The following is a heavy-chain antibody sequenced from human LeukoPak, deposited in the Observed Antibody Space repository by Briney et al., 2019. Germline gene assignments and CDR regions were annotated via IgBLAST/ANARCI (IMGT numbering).Heavy chain of an antibody. CDR2: IYYSGST. D-gene: IGHD5-18*01. V-gene: IGHV4-31*03. CDR1: GGSISSGGYY. J-gene: IGHJ3*02. CDR3: ARGYSYGFFFDI. Sequence: SQTLSLTCTVSGGSISSGGYYWSWIRQHPGKGLEWIGYIYYSGSTYYNPSLKSRVTISVDTSKNQFSLKLSSVTAADTAVYYCARGYSYGFFFDIWGQGTMVTVSS.